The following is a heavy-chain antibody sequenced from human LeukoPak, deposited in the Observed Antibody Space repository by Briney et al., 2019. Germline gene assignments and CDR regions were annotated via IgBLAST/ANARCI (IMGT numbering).Heavy chain of an antibody. CDR1: GGSINSYY. D-gene: IGHD2-2*01. Sequence: PSETLSLTCTVSGGSINSYYWGWIRQPPGKGLEWIGSIYYSGSTYYNPSLKSRVTISVDTSKNQFSLKLSSVTAADTAVYYCAREGSSTSCWGSWGQGTLVTVSS. CDR2: IYYSGST. V-gene: IGHV4-39*02. CDR3: AREGSSTSCWGS. J-gene: IGHJ5*02.